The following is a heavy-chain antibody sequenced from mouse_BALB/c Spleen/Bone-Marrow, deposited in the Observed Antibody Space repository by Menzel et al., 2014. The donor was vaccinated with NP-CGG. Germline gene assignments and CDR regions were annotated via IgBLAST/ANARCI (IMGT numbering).Heavy chain of an antibody. CDR1: GFSLTSYG. D-gene: IGHD2-4*01. Sequence: VKLMESGPGLVAPSQSLSITCTVSGFSLTSYGVHWVRQPPGKGLEWLGVIWAGGSTNYNSALMSRLSISKDNSKSQVFLKMNSLQTDDTPMYYCARESTMITSMDYWGQGTSGTVSS. V-gene: IGHV2-9*02. CDR3: ARESTMITSMDY. CDR2: IWAGGST. J-gene: IGHJ4*01.